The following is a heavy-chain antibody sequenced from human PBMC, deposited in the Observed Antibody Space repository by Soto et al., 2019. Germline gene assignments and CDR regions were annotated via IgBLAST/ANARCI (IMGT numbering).Heavy chain of an antibody. V-gene: IGHV4-39*01. CDR1: GGSISSSGYF. CDR3: ARNDDSGSLIKGFDI. Sequence: PSETLSLTCTVSGGSISSSGYFWGWIRQSPEKGLEWIGTVRYSGSTYYHPSLKSRVTISLDTSTNQFSLKLSSVTAADTAVYYCARNDDSGSLIKGFDIWGQGTMVTVSS. CDR2: VRYSGST. D-gene: IGHD1-26*01. J-gene: IGHJ3*02.